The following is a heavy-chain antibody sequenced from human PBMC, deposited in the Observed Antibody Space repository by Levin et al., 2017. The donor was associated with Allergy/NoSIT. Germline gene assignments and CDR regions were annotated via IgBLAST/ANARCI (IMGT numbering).Heavy chain of an antibody. J-gene: IGHJ4*02. CDR3: ARVGVGTVAGNYFDD. V-gene: IGHV3-53*01. Sequence: TGGSLRLSCAASGFTVSTTYLTWVRQAPGRGLEWLSIIYRDGSTFYADSVKGRFTISRDNSKNTQYLQMNSLRAEDTAVYYCARVGVGTVAGNYFDDWGQGTLVTVSS. CDR1: GFTVSTTY. CDR2: IYRDGST. D-gene: IGHD6-19*01.